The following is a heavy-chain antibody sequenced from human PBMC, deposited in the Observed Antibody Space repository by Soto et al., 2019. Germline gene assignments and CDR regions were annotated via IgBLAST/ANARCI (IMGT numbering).Heavy chain of an antibody. D-gene: IGHD1-26*01. CDR2: ISAYNGNT. V-gene: IGHV1-18*01. CDR1: GYTFTSYG. Sequence: QVQLVQSGAEVKKPGASVKVSCKASGYTFTSYGISWVRQAPGQGLEWMGWISAYNGNTNYAQKLQGRITMTTDTSTSTADRELRSLRSDDTAVYYCARVMGANNWADAFAICGQGTMVTVSS. CDR3: ARVMGANNWADAFAI. J-gene: IGHJ3*02.